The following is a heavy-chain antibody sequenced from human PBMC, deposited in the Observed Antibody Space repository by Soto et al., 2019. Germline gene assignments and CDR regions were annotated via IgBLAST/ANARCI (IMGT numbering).Heavy chain of an antibody. Sequence: PGESLKISCKGSGYSFTNYWIGWVRQMPGKGLEWMGIIYLDDSDTRYNPSFQGQVTISADKSISTAYLQWSSLKASDTAMYYCAIGGDWFFFDIWAQGTMVTVSS. D-gene: IGHD2-21*02. CDR1: GYSFTNYW. J-gene: IGHJ3*02. V-gene: IGHV5-51*01. CDR3: AIGGDWFFFDI. CDR2: IYLDDSDT.